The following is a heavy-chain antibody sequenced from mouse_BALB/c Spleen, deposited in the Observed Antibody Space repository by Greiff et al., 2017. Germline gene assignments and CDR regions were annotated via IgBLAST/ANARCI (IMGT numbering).Heavy chain of an antibody. J-gene: IGHJ4*01. Sequence: VQLKESGPELVKPGASVKMSCKASGYTFTSYVMHWVKQKPGQGLEWIGYINPSTGYTEYNQKFKDKATLTADKSSSTAYMQLSSLTSEDSAVYYCARILEDYWGQGTSVTVSS. CDR2: INPSTGYT. CDR3: ARILEDY. CDR1: GYTFTSYV. V-gene: IGHV1-14*01. D-gene: IGHD1-1*01.